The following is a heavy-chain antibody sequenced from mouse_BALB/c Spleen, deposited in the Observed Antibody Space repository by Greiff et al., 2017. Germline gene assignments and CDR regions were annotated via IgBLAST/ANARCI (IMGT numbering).Heavy chain of an antibody. D-gene: IGHD2-4*01. Sequence: EVKLMESGGGLVQPGGSRKLSCAASGFTFSDYGMAWVRQAPGKGPEWVAFISNLAYSIYYADTVTGRFTISRENAKNTLYLEMSSLRSEDTAMYYCARNDYDGFAYWGQGTLVTVSA. V-gene: IGHV5-15*02. CDR3: ARNDYDGFAY. CDR2: ISNLAYSI. J-gene: IGHJ3*01. CDR1: GFTFSDYG.